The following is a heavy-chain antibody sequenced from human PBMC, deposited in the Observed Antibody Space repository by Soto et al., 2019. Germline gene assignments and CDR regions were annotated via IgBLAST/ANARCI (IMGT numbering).Heavy chain of an antibody. D-gene: IGHD2-2*02. Sequence: SETLSLTCTVSGGSIISGGYCFIGIGQRPWRGLELIGYIYYSGSTYYNPSLKSRVTISVDTSKNQFSLKLSSVTAADTAVYYCARSILGYCSSTSCYRDYYYGMDVWGQGTTVTVSS. V-gene: IGHV4-31*03. J-gene: IGHJ6*02. CDR3: ARSILGYCSSTSCYRDYYYGMDV. CDR1: GGSIISGGYC. CDR2: IYYSGST.